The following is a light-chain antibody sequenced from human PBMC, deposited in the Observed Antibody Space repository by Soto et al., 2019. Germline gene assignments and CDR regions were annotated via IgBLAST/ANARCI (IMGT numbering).Light chain of an antibody. CDR1: NSDIGGYNY. CDR3: ASYTSGRTLV. CDR2: DVS. Sequence: QSVLTQPASVSGSPGQSITISCTGTNSDIGGYNYVSWYQQHPGKAPKLVIFDVSDRPSGVSNHFSGSKSGSTASLTISGLRAEDEAEYYCASYTSGRTLVFGNGTKVTVL. V-gene: IGLV2-14*03. J-gene: IGLJ1*01.